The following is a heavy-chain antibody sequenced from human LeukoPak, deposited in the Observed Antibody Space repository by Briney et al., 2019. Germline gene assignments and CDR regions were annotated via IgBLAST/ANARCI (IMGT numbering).Heavy chain of an antibody. CDR3: AREDCSGGSCHFDY. Sequence: GGSLRLSCAASGFTFSSYEMNWVRQAPGKGLEWVSYISSSGSTIYYAGSVKGRFTISRDNAKNSLYLQMNSLRAEDTAVYYCAREDCSGGSCHFDYWGQGTLVTVSS. D-gene: IGHD2-15*01. CDR2: ISSSGSTI. V-gene: IGHV3-48*03. J-gene: IGHJ4*02. CDR1: GFTFSSYE.